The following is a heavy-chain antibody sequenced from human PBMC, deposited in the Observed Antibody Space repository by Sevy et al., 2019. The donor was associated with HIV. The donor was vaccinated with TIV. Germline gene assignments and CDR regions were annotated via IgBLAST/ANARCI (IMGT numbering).Heavy chain of an antibody. CDR2: IWFDGINK. CDR1: EFTFNNYG. CDR3: ARDHGYNYGGHGGDY. Sequence: GGSLTLSCAASEFTFNNYGMHWVRQAPGRGLEWVAYIWFDGINKYYADSVKGRFTISRDNSKNTLYLQMNRLRVEDTAVYYCARDHGYNYGGHGGDYWGPGTLVTVSS. D-gene: IGHD5-18*01. V-gene: IGHV3-33*01. J-gene: IGHJ4*02.